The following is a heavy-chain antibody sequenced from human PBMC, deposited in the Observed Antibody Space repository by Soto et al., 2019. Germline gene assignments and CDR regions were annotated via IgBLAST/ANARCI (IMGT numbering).Heavy chain of an antibody. D-gene: IGHD1-26*01. CDR3: ARDKMWAWFDP. J-gene: IGHJ5*02. Sequence: EVQVVDSGGGLVQPGGSLRLSCAASGFTVSSNYMSWVRQAPGKGLEWVSLIYSGGSTYYADSVEGRFTISRDNSKNTLYLQMNSLRAEDTGVYYCARDKMWAWFDPWGQGTLVTVSS. CDR2: IYSGGST. CDR1: GFTVSSNY. V-gene: IGHV3-66*01.